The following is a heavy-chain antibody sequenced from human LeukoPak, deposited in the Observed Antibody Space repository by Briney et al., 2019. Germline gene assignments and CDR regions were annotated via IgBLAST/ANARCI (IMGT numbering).Heavy chain of an antibody. Sequence: PGGSLRLSCVASGFPFSSYWMTWVRQAPGKGLEWVANIKQDGSKKSYVDSVKGRFTISRDNAKNSLHLQMNSLRAEDTAIYYCTRVGYIDEGIDYWGQGILVTVSS. J-gene: IGHJ4*02. D-gene: IGHD5-24*01. CDR3: TRVGYIDEGIDY. V-gene: IGHV3-7*04. CDR2: IKQDGSKK. CDR1: GFPFSSYW.